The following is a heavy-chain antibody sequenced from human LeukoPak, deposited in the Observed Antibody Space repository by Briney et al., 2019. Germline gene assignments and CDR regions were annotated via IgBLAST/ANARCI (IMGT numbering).Heavy chain of an antibody. CDR3: ARDRHYDYVWGSYRFDY. CDR1: GFTFSSYW. V-gene: IGHV3-7*01. Sequence: GGSLRLSCAASGFTFSSYWMSWVRQAPGKGLEWVANIKQDGSEKYYVDSVKGRFTISRDNAKNSLCLQMNSLRAEDTAVYYCARDRHYDYVWGSYRFDYWGQGTLVTVSS. J-gene: IGHJ4*02. D-gene: IGHD3-16*02. CDR2: IKQDGSEK.